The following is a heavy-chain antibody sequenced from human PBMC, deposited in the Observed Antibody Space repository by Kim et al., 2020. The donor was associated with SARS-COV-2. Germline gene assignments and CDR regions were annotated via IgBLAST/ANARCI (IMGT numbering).Heavy chain of an antibody. D-gene: IGHD3-22*01. V-gene: IGHV1-69*01. Sequence: QGRVTITADESTSTAYMELSSLRSEDTAVYYCARGAHYYDSSGYLNWFDPWGQGTLVTVSS. J-gene: IGHJ5*02. CDR3: ARGAHYYDSSGYLNWFDP.